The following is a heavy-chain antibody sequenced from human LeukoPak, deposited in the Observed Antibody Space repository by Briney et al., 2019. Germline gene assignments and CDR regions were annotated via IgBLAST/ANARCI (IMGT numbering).Heavy chain of an antibody. D-gene: IGHD1-26*01. CDR1: GFTFSIYV. CDR2: LSGSGTST. Sequence: GGSLRLSCAASGFTFSIYVMSWVRQAPGKGLEWVSGLSGSGTSTYYADSVKGRFTISRDNSKNTLYLQVNSLRAEDTAVYYCAKDMGNYYFDYWGQGTLVTVSS. J-gene: IGHJ4*02. V-gene: IGHV3-23*01. CDR3: AKDMGNYYFDY.